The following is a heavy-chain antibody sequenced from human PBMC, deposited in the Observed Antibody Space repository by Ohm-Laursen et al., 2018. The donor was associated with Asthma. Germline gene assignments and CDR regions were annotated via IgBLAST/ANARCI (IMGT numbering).Heavy chain of an antibody. V-gene: IGHV3-30-3*01. Sequence: SLRLSCAASGFTFRSYAMHWVRQAPGKGLEWVAVISYDGSNKYYADSVKGRFTISRDNSKNTLYLQMNSLRAEDTAVYYCARVYGGYYAIFDYWGQGTLVTVSS. CDR3: ARVYGGYYAIFDY. J-gene: IGHJ4*02. CDR1: GFTFRSYA. D-gene: IGHD3-22*01. CDR2: ISYDGSNK.